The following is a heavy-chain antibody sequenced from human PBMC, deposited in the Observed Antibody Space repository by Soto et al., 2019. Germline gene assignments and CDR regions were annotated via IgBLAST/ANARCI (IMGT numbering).Heavy chain of an antibody. J-gene: IGHJ4*02. CDR1: GFTFSSYA. D-gene: IGHD2-2*01. V-gene: IGHV3-23*01. CDR2: ISGSGGST. Sequence: GGSLRLSCAASGFTFSSYAMSWVRQAPGKGLEWVSAISGSGGSTYYADSVKGRFTISRDNSKNTLYLQMNSLRAEDMAVYYCASELGYCSSTSCYAFYFDYWGQGTLVTVSS. CDR3: ASELGYCSSTSCYAFYFDY.